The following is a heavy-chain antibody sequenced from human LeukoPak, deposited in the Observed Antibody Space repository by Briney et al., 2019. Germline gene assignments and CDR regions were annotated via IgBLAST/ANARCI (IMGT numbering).Heavy chain of an antibody. CDR2: IHGGNT. D-gene: IGHD6-19*01. V-gene: IGHV4-4*07. J-gene: IGHJ4*02. CDR3: ARDGGSGWFNY. Sequence: PSETLSLTCTVSGGSISYYYWNWIRQPAGMGLEWIGRIHGGNTNYNPSLKSRITILLDTSKNRFSLDLTSMTAADTAVYYCARDGGSGWFNYWGQGTLVTVSS. CDR1: GGSISYYY.